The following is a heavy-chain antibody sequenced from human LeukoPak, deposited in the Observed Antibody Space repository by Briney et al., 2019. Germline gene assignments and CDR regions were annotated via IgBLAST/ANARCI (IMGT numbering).Heavy chain of an antibody. CDR2: IRSKANSYAT. CDR3: TALAVAGKGDY. Sequence: GGSLRLSCAASGFTFSGSAMHWVCQASGKGLEWVGRIRSKANSYATAYAASVKGRFTISRDDSKNTVYLQMNSLKTEDTAVYYCTALAVAGKGDYWGQGTLVTVSS. V-gene: IGHV3-73*01. CDR1: GFTFSGSA. J-gene: IGHJ4*02. D-gene: IGHD6-19*01.